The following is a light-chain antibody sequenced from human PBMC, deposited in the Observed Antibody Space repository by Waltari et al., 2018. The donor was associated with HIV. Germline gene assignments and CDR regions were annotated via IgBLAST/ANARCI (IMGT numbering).Light chain of an antibody. V-gene: IGLV1-47*01. Sequence: QSVLTQPPSASGTPGQRVTISCSGSSYNTGSNYVYWYQQLPGTAPKLLIYRNNQRPSGVPDRFSGSKSGTSASLAISGLRSEDEADYYCAAWDDSRKVFGGGTKLTVL. CDR1: SYNTGSNY. J-gene: IGLJ3*02. CDR2: RNN. CDR3: AAWDDSRKV.